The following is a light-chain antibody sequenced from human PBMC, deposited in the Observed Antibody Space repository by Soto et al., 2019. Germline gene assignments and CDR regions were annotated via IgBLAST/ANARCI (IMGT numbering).Light chain of an antibody. CDR3: CSYAGNYTLL. Sequence: QSALTQPASVSGSPGQSITISCTGGSGDIGNYYFVSWYQHHPGKAPKLIIYDASKRPSGISNRFSGSKSANTASLTISGLQADDEADYYCCSYAGNYTLLFGGGTKLTVL. V-gene: IGLV2-23*01. J-gene: IGLJ2*01. CDR1: SGDIGNYYF. CDR2: DAS.